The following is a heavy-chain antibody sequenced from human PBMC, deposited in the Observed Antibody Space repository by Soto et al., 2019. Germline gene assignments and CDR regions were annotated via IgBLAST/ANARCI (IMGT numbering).Heavy chain of an antibody. J-gene: IGHJ4*02. Sequence: LRLSCVASGSTFGSRAMSWVRQAPGEGLGGVSTITDTGGDAKYADSVRGRLPISRDNSKKTLYLQMSSLRADDSAVYFWARGSKDSYPGSRIFDFWGRGTRVTVSS. CDR1: GSTFGSRA. D-gene: IGHD3-10*01. CDR2: ITDTGGDA. V-gene: IGHV3-23*01. CDR3: ARGSKDSYPGSRIFDF.